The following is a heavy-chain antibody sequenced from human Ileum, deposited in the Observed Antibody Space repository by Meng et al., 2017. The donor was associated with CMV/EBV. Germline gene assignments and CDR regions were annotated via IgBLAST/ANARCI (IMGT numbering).Heavy chain of an antibody. CDR2: LYYTGDPT. CDR1: GFAFSNSV. CDR3: AKGLDSGSHYRAFEI. V-gene: IGHV3-23*01. D-gene: IGHD3-22*01. J-gene: IGHJ3*02. Sequence: GESLKISCTASGFAFSNSVMIWVRQAPGKGLELVSTLYYTGDPTYYADSLKCRFTISRDTSTSTLYLPLNGLRAEDMALYYCAKGLDSGSHYRAFEILGQGTMVTVSS.